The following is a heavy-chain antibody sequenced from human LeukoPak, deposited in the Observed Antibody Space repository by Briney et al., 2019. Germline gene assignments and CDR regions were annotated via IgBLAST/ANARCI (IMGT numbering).Heavy chain of an antibody. J-gene: IGHJ6*03. D-gene: IGHD2-8*01. V-gene: IGHV1-8*01. CDR1: GYSFTSYD. CDR2: MNPNSGNT. CDR3: ARGLYAISCYYYYYYMDV. Sequence: ASVKVSCKASGYSFTSYDINWVRQATGQGLEWMGWMNPNSGNTGYAQKFQGRVTMTRNTSISTAYMELSSLRSEDTAVYYCARGLYAISCYYYYYYMDVWGKGTTVTVSS.